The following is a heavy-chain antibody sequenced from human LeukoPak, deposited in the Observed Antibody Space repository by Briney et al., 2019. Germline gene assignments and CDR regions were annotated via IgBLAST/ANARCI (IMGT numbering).Heavy chain of an antibody. CDR2: IYHSGST. V-gene: IGHV4-4*02. D-gene: IGHD5-18*01. J-gene: IGHJ3*02. CDR3: ARDPGYSYDYSFRAFDI. CDR1: GGSITSSNW. Sequence: SETLSLTCAVSGGSITSSNWWAWVRQPPGKGLEWIGEIYHSGSTDYNPSLKSRVTISVDNSKNQFSLRLSSVTAADTAVYYCARDPGYSYDYSFRAFDIWGQGTMVTVSS.